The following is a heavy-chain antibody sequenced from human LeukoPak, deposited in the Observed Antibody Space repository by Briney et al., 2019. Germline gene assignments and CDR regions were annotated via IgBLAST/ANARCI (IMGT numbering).Heavy chain of an antibody. CDR1: GFTFDDYA. CDR3: AKARGGSSFDY. D-gene: IGHD3-10*01. V-gene: IGHV3-9*01. J-gene: IGHJ4*02. CDR2: ISWNSGSI. Sequence: SGGSLRLSCAASGFTFDDYAMHWVRQAPGKGLEWVSGISWNSGSIGYADSVKGRFTTSRDNAKNSLYLQMNSLRAEDTALYYCAKARGGSSFDYWGQGTLVTVSS.